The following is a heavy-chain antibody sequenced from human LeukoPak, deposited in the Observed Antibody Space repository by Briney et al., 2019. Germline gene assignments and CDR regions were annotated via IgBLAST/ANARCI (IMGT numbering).Heavy chain of an antibody. J-gene: IGHJ4*02. CDR2: IYNSGST. Sequence: SETLSLTCTVSGGSISSYYWSWIRQPPGKGLEWIGYIYNSGSTNYNPSLKSRVTISVDTSKNQFSLKLNSVTAADTAVYYCARGGYYYDSSGTYRFDYWGQGTLVTVSS. CDR3: ARGGYYYDSSGTYRFDY. D-gene: IGHD3-22*01. CDR1: GGSISSYY. V-gene: IGHV4-59*01.